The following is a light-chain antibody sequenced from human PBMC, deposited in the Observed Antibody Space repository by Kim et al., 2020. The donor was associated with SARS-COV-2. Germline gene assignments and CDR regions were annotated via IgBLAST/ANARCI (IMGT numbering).Light chain of an antibody. Sequence: QAVVTQEPSLTVSPGGTVTLTCASSTGAVTSDYYPNWFQQKPGQAPKPLIYSTDKKQSWTPARFSGSLLGGKAALTLSGVRPEDESDYYCLLYLGGTWVFGGGTRLTVL. CDR2: STD. CDR3: LLYLGGTWV. J-gene: IGLJ3*02. V-gene: IGLV7-43*01. CDR1: TGAVTSDYY.